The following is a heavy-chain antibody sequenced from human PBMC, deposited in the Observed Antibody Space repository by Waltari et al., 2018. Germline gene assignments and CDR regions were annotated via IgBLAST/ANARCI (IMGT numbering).Heavy chain of an antibody. CDR1: GCSISSGYYY. CDR2: IYSSGST. CDR3: ARASPQAFDI. Sequence: QVQLQESGPGLVKPSQTLSLPCPVSGCSISSGYYYWSWVRQPAGKGLEWIGRIYSSGSTNYSPSHKSRVTISLDTSKNQFSLQLSSVTAADTGVYSCARASPQAFDIWGQGTVVTVS. J-gene: IGHJ3*02. V-gene: IGHV4-61*02.